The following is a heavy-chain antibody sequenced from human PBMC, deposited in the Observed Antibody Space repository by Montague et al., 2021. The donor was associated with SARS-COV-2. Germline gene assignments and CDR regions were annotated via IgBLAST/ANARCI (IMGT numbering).Heavy chain of an antibody. D-gene: IGHD3-10*01. CDR2: IYYTVNT. V-gene: IGHV4-39*01. CDR3: ARQTTLLRGRAPPGV. J-gene: IGHJ6*02. CDR1: GGSISSTAYY. Sequence: SETLSLTCTVSGGSISSTAYYWGWIRQPPGKGLEWIGSIYYTVNTYYNPSLKSRVTISVDASKNQFSLTLRSVSAADTAIYYCARQTTLLRGRAPPGVWGQGTTVTVS.